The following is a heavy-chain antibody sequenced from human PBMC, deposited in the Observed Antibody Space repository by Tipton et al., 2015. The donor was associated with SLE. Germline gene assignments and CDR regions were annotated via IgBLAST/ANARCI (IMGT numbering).Heavy chain of an antibody. V-gene: IGHV4-39*07. D-gene: IGHD5/OR15-5a*01. Sequence: TLSLTCTVSGGSISSSRYYWGWIRQPPGKGLEYIGSVYYNGATYYNPSLKSRVSISVDTSESQFSLKLSSVTAADTALYYCARSVRVWGQGTLVTVSS. CDR3: ARSVRV. CDR1: GGSISSSRYY. J-gene: IGHJ4*02. CDR2: VYYNGAT.